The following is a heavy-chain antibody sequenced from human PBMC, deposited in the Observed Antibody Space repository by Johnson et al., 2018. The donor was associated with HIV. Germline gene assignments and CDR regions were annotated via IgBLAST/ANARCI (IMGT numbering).Heavy chain of an antibody. CDR2: IYSGGST. J-gene: IGHJ3*02. CDR3: ARTNSGSYYHPGAFDI. CDR1: GFTVSSNY. Sequence: VQLVESGGGLVQRGGSLRLSCAASGFTVSSNYMTWVRQAPGKGLEWVSVIYSGGSTYYADSVKGRFTISRDNSKNTLYLQMNSLRAEDTAVYYCARTNSGSYYHPGAFDIWGQGTMVTVSS. D-gene: IGHD3-10*01. V-gene: IGHV3-66*01.